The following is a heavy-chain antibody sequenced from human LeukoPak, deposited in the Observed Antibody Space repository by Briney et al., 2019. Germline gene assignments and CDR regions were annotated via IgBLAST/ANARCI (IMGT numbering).Heavy chain of an antibody. CDR2: ISSSGSTI. CDR1: GFTFSSYS. J-gene: IGHJ4*02. CDR3: ARGSLRFLESLSDY. D-gene: IGHD3-3*01. V-gene: IGHV3-48*01. Sequence: GGSLRLSCAASGFTFSSYSMNWVRQAPGKGLEWVSYISSSGSTIYYADSVEGRFTISRDNARNSLYLQMNSLRAEDTAVYYCARGSLRFLESLSDYWGQGTLVTVSS.